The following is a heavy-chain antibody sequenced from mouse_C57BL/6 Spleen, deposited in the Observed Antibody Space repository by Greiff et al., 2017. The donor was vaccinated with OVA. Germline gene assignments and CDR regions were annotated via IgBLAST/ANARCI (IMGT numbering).Heavy chain of an antibody. CDR2: IDPSDSET. V-gene: IGHV1-52*01. D-gene: IGHD2-4*01. CDR3: ARRYDLYWYFDV. Sequence: VQLQQSGAELVRPGSSVKLSCKASGYTFTSYWMHWVKQRPIQGLEWIGNIDPSDSETHYNQKFKDKATLTVDKSSSTAYMQLSSLTSEDSAVYYCARRYDLYWYFDVWGTGTTVTVSS. J-gene: IGHJ1*03. CDR1: GYTFTSYW.